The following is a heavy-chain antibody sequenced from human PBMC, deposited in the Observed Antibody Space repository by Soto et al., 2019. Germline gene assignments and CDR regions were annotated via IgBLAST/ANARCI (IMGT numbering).Heavy chain of an antibody. Sequence: ASVKVSCKASGYTFSSYYRNWVRQAPGQGLEWLGIINPSGGYTTYAQRFLGRVTMTSDTSTSTVHMELGSLTSEDTAVYYCARVAAAGGFDYWGQGTLVTVSS. CDR1: GYTFSSYY. V-gene: IGHV1-46*01. CDR2: INPSGGYT. D-gene: IGHD6-13*01. CDR3: ARVAAAGGFDY. J-gene: IGHJ4*02.